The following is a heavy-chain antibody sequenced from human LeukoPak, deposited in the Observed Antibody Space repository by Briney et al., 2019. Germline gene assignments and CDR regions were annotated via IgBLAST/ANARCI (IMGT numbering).Heavy chain of an antibody. D-gene: IGHD3-22*01. CDR3: AREYHPSNNHYYHSNTISRRPFDY. CDR1: GGSISSGSYY. V-gene: IGHV4-61*02. J-gene: IGHJ4*02. Sequence: SETLSLTCTVSGGSISSGSYYWSWIRQPAGKGLEWIGRVYTSGSSNYNPSLKSRVTISVDTSKNQFSLKLSSVTAADTAVYYCAREYHPSNNHYYHSNTISRRPFDYWGQGTLVTVSS. CDR2: VYTSGSS.